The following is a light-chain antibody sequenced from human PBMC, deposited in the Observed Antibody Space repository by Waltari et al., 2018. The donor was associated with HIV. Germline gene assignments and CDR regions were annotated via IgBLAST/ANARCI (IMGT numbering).Light chain of an antibody. CDR3: QQYYSTPRT. CDR1: QSVLYSSNNKNY. CDR2: WAS. J-gene: IGKJ1*01. Sequence: DIVMTQSPDSLAVSLGERATINCKSSQSVLYSSNNKNYFAWYQQKPGQPPKLLIYWASTRESGVPDRFSGSGSGTDFTLTISSLQAEDVTVYYCQQYYSTPRTFGQGTKAEIK. V-gene: IGKV4-1*01.